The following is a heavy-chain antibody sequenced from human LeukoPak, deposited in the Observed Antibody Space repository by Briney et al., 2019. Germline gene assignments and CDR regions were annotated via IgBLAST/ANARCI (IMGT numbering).Heavy chain of an antibody. D-gene: IGHD2-2*01. Sequence: GGSQRLSCAASGFTFSSYGMHWVRQAPGKGLEWVAFIRYDGSNKYYADSVKGRFTISRDNSKNTLYLQMNSLRAEDTAVYYCAKDSYRYCSSTSCYAFDIWGQGTMVTVSS. J-gene: IGHJ3*02. CDR1: GFTFSSYG. V-gene: IGHV3-30*02. CDR2: IRYDGSNK. CDR3: AKDSYRYCSSTSCYAFDI.